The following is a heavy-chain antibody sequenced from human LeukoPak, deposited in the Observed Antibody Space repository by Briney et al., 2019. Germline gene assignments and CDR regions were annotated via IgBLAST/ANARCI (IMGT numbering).Heavy chain of an antibody. CDR2: IIPIFGTG. J-gene: IGHJ6*02. D-gene: IGHD3-10*01. CDR3: ARDMVRLDDSMDV. CDR1: GGTFSSYA. Sequence: SVKVSCKASGGTFSSYAISWVRQAPGQGIEWVGGIIPIFGTGNNAQKFQGRVTVTADESTSTAYMERSSLRSEDTAVYYCARDMVRLDDSMDVWGQGTKVTVSS. V-gene: IGHV1-69*13.